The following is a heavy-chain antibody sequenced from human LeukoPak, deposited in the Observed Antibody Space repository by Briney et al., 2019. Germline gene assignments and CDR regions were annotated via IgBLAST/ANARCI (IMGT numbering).Heavy chain of an antibody. CDR3: ARVLSSGWAGFDY. D-gene: IGHD6-19*01. V-gene: IGHV4-61*08. CDR2: IYYSGTT. Sequence: SETLSLTCVVSGGSFSSGDHYWTWIRQPPGKGLEWIAHIYYSGTTNYNPSLKSQVTISVDTSKNQFSLKLSSVTAADTAVYYCARVLSSGWAGFDYWGQGALVTVSS. CDR1: GGSFSSGDHY. J-gene: IGHJ4*02.